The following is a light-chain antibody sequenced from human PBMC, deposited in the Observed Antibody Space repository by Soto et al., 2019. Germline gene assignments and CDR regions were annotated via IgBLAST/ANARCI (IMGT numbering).Light chain of an antibody. Sequence: EIVLTQSPATLSLSPGERAALSCGASQSVNNNFFAWYQQIPGQAPRLLIYGASSRASGIPARFSGSGSGTDFTLTISRLEPEDFAVYYCQQYGDSPYTFGQGTKLHIK. CDR2: GAS. CDR1: QSVNNNF. J-gene: IGKJ2*01. V-gene: IGKV3-20*01. CDR3: QQYGDSPYT.